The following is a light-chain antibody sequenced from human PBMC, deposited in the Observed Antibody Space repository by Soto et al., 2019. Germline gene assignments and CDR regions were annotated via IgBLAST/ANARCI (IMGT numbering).Light chain of an antibody. J-gene: IGKJ1*01. Sequence: DSHMTQSPSSRSAAVGDRFTITCRAIQAIHSYLNWYQQKPGKAPKLLIYKASTLKSGVPSRFSGSGSGTEFTLTISSLQPDDFATYYCQHYNSYSGAFGQGTKVDI. CDR3: QHYNSYSGA. CDR1: QAIHSY. V-gene: IGKV1-5*03. CDR2: KAS.